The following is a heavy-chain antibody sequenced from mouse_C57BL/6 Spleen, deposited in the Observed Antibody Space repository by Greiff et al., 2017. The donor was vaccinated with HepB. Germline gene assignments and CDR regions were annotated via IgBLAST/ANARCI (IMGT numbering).Heavy chain of an antibody. CDR2: IRNKANGYTT. J-gene: IGHJ4*01. CDR3: ARPYSNYGGVYAMDY. D-gene: IGHD2-5*01. Sequence: EVKVVESGGGLVQPGGSLSLSCAASGFTFTDYYMSWVRQPPGKALEWLGFIRNKANGYTTEYSASVKGRFTISRDNSQSILYLQMNALRAEDSATYYCARPYSNYGGVYAMDYWGQGTSVTVSS. CDR1: GFTFTDYY. V-gene: IGHV7-3*01.